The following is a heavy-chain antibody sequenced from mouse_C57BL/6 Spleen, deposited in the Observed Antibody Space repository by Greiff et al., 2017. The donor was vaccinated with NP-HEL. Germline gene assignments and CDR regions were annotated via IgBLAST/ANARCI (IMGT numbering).Heavy chain of an antibody. CDR2: INYDGSST. CDR3: AREPSYSWYFDV. V-gene: IGHV5-16*01. Sequence: EVQLVESEGGLVQPGSSMKLSCTASGFTFSDYYMAWVRQVPEKGLEWVANINYDGSSTYYLDSLKSRFIISIDNAKNILYLQMSSLKSEDTATYYCAREPSYSWYFDVWGTGTTVTVSS. CDR1: GFTFSDYY. D-gene: IGHD1-1*01. J-gene: IGHJ1*03.